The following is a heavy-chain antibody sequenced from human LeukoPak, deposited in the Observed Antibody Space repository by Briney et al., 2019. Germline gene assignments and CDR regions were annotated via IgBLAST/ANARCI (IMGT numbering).Heavy chain of an antibody. CDR2: MNPNSGNT. V-gene: IGHV1-8*01. CDR3: ARGPNPFAVAGYFDY. D-gene: IGHD6-19*01. Sequence: GASVKVSCKASGYTFTSYDINWVRRATGQGLEWMGWMNPNSGNTGYAQKFQGRVTMTRNTSISTTYMELSSLRSVDTAVYYCARGPNPFAVAGYFDYWGQGTLVTVSS. J-gene: IGHJ4*02. CDR1: GYTFTSYD.